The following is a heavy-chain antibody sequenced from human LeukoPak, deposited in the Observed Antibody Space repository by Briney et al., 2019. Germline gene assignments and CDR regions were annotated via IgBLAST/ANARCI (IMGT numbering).Heavy chain of an antibody. CDR2: INPSGGSR. Sequence: GASVKVSCKASGYTFTSYYMHWVRQAPGQGLEWMGIINPSGGSRSYAQKFQGRVTMTRDTSTSTVYMELSSLRSEDTAVYYCARGSIVGAKTLGFGAFGIWGQGTMVTVSS. V-gene: IGHV1-46*01. D-gene: IGHD1-26*01. CDR3: ARGSIVGAKTLGFGAFGI. CDR1: GYTFTSYY. J-gene: IGHJ3*02.